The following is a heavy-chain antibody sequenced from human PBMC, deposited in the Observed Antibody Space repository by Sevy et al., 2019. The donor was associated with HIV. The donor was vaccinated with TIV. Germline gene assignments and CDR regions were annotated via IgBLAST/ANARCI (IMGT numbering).Heavy chain of an antibody. V-gene: IGHV3-21*03. CDR1: GFSFSDYT. CDR2: MSSSITYT. J-gene: IGHJ4*02. D-gene: IGHD1-26*01. CDR3: ARDGGFIVRASSDY. Sequence: GESLKISCEASGFSFSDYTMTWVRQAPGKGLEWVSSMSSSITYTYYADSLKGRFTISRDNAKSSLYLQMNSLRAEDTGVYYCARDGGFIVRASSDYWDQGTLVTVSS.